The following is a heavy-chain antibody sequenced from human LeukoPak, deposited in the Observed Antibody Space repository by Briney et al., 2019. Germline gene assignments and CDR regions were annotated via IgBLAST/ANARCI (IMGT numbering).Heavy chain of an antibody. D-gene: IGHD3-3*01. Sequence: SETLSLTCTVSGGSISSSSYDWGWIRQPPGKGLEWIGSIYYSGSTYYNPSLKSRVTISVDTSKNQFSLKLSAATAADTAVYYCARQYEFWSGYTPVDYWGQGTLVTVSS. CDR3: ARQYEFWSGYTPVDY. CDR2: IYYSGST. CDR1: GGSISSSSYD. V-gene: IGHV4-39*01. J-gene: IGHJ4*02.